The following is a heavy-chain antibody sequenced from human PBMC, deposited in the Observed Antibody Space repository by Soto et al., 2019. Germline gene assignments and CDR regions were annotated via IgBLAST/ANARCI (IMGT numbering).Heavy chain of an antibody. CDR2: INHSGST. D-gene: IGHD6-6*01. Sequence: SETLSLTCAVYGGSFSGYYWSWIRQPPGKGLEWIGEINHSGSTNYNPSLKSRVTISVDTSKNQFSLKLSSVTAADTAVYYCARGEYSSLGDYYYYYYMDVWGKGTTVTVSS. CDR3: ARGEYSSLGDYYYYYYMDV. J-gene: IGHJ6*03. V-gene: IGHV4-34*01. CDR1: GGSFSGYY.